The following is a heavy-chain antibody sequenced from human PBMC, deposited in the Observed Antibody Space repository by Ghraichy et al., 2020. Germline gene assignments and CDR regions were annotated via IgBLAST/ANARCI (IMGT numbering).Heavy chain of an antibody. CDR2: ISSSSSYI. J-gene: IGHJ6*02. CDR3: ARDFYPSYYYYGMDV. D-gene: IGHD2/OR15-2a*01. Sequence: LSLTCAASGFTFSSYSMNWVRQAPGKGLEWVSSISSSSSYIYYADSVKGRFTISRDNAKNSLYLQMNSLRAEDTAVYYCARDFYPSYYYYGMDVWGQGTTVTVSS. CDR1: GFTFSSYS. V-gene: IGHV3-21*01.